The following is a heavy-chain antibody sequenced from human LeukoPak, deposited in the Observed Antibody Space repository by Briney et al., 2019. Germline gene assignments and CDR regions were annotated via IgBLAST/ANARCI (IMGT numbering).Heavy chain of an antibody. D-gene: IGHD1-26*01. Sequence: GGSLRLSRAASGFIISDHYMDWVRQAPGKGLEWVSSISSSSSYIHYTDSVKGRFTISRDNAKNSLYLQMSSLTAEDTALYYCARDSAELDYWGQGTLVTVSS. J-gene: IGHJ4*02. CDR2: ISSSSSYI. V-gene: IGHV3-21*01. CDR3: ARDSAELDY. CDR1: GFIISDHY.